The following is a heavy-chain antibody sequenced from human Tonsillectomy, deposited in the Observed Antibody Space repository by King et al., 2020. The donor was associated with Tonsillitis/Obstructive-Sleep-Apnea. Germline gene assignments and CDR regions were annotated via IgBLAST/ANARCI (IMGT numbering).Heavy chain of an antibody. D-gene: IGHD4-11*01. CDR1: GFTFISYA. J-gene: IGHJ4*02. CDR2: ISGSDGST. CDR3: ATVTTKKEYYFDY. Sequence: QLVQSGGGLVQPGGSLRLSCAASGFTFISYAMSWVRQAPGKGLEWVSDISGSDGSTYYADSVKGRFTISRDNSKNTLFLQMNSLRAEDTAVYFCATVTTKKEYYFDYWGQGTLVTVSS. V-gene: IGHV3-23*04.